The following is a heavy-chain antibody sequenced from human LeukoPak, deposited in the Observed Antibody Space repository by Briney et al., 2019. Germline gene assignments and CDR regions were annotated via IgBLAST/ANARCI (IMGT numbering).Heavy chain of an antibody. Sequence: ASVKVSCKASGYTFTSYDINWVRQATGQGLEWMGWMNPNSGNTGYAQKFQGRVTITRNTSIGTAYMELSSLRSEDTAVYYCAREPGIRLEWLFYYWGQGTLVTASS. CDR3: AREPGIRLEWLFYY. CDR2: MNPNSGNT. CDR1: GYTFTSYD. V-gene: IGHV1-8*03. D-gene: IGHD3-3*01. J-gene: IGHJ4*02.